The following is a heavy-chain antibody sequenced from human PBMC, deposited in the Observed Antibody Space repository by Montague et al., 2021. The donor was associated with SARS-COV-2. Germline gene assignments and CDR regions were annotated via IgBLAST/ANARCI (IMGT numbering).Heavy chain of an antibody. Sequence: SLRLSCAASGFTFSSYGMHWVRQAPGKGLEWVALISYDGSNKYYADSVKGRFTISRDNSKNTLYLQMNSLRAEDTTVYYCAKDFEGTGLTFANWGQGTLVTVSS. CDR1: GFTFSSYG. V-gene: IGHV3-30*18. CDR3: AKDFEGTGLTFAN. D-gene: IGHD1-1*01. J-gene: IGHJ4*02. CDR2: ISYDGSNK.